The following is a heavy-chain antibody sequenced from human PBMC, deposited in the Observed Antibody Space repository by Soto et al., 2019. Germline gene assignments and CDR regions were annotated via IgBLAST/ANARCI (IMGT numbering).Heavy chain of an antibody. CDR2: IYYSGST. CDR1: GGSISSYY. CDR3: ARVAGYYYYMDV. V-gene: IGHV4-59*01. Sequence: SETLSLTCTVSGGSISSYYWSWIRQPPGKGPEWIGYIYYSGSTNYNPSLKSRVTISVDTSKNQFSLKLSSVTAADTAVYYCARVAGYYYYMDVWGKGTTVTVSS. J-gene: IGHJ6*03.